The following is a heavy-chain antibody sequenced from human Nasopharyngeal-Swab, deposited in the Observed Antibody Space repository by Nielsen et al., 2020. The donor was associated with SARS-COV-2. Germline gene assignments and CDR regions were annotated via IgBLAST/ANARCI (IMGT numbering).Heavy chain of an antibody. J-gene: IGHJ4*02. CDR1: GFTFSSCS. V-gene: IGHV3-21*01. CDR3: ARSGELRFLEWLNTRPDY. D-gene: IGHD3-3*01. Sequence: GESLKISCAASGFTFSSCSMNWVRQAPGKGLEWVSSISSSSYIYYADSVKGRFTISRDNAKNSLYLQMNSLRAEDTAVYYCARSGELRFLEWLNTRPDYWGQGTLVTVSS. CDR2: ISSSSYI.